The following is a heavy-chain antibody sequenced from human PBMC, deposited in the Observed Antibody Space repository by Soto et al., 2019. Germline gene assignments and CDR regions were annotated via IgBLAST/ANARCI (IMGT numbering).Heavy chain of an antibody. Sequence: SETLSLTCTVSGGSISTYHWSWIRQPPGKGLEWIGYIYYSGSTHYNPSLKSRVTISRDTSRNQFSLKLSSVTAADTAVYYCARRNELWFGAVPFDYWGQGTLVTVSS. D-gene: IGHD3-10*01. CDR1: GGSISTYH. CDR3: ARRNELWFGAVPFDY. CDR2: IYYSGST. V-gene: IGHV4-59*08. J-gene: IGHJ4*02.